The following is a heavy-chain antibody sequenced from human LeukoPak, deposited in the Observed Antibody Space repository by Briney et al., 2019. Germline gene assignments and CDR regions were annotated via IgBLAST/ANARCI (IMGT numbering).Heavy chain of an antibody. CDR2: IGTAGDT. D-gene: IGHD3-16*01. J-gene: IGHJ4*02. V-gene: IGHV3-13*01. Sequence: GGSLRLSCAASGFTFSSYDMHWVRQATGKGLERVSAIGTAGDTYYPGSVKGRFTISRENAKNSLYLQMNSLRAGDTAACYCARGRNGYYFDYWGQGTLVTVSS. CDR3: ARGRNGYYFDY. CDR1: GFTFSSYD.